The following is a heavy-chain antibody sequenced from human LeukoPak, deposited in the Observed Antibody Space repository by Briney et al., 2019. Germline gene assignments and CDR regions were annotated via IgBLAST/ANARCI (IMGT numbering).Heavy chain of an antibody. CDR3: AKWWELLP. CDR2: ISGSDNST. Sequence: SGGSLRLSCAASGFTFSSYAMSWVRQAPGKGLEWVSGISGSDNSTYYADPVKGRFTISRDNSKNTLYLQMNSLRAEDTAVYYCAKWWELLPRGQGTLVTVSS. CDR1: GFTFSSYA. D-gene: IGHD1-26*01. J-gene: IGHJ4*02. V-gene: IGHV3-23*01.